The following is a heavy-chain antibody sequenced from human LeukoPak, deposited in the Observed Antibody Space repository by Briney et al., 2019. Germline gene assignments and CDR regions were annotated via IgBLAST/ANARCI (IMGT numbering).Heavy chain of an antibody. CDR3: ARLARFGGDWNWYFDL. D-gene: IGHD3-10*01. J-gene: IGHJ2*01. Sequence: ASVTVSCKASGYTFTSYGISWVRQAPGQGLEWMGWISAYNGNTNYAQKLQGRVTMTTDTSTSTAYMELRSLRSDDTAVYYCARLARFGGDWNWYFDLWGRGTLVTVSS. CDR1: GYTFTSYG. CDR2: ISAYNGNT. V-gene: IGHV1-18*01.